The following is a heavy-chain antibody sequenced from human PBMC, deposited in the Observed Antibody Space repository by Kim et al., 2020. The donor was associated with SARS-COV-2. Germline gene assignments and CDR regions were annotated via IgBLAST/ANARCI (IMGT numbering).Heavy chain of an antibody. CDR3: ARDGDSARWGEYNGLDV. CDR1: GGTFSTYG. Sequence: KISCKASGGTFSTYGISWVRHAPGQGPEWLGGIIPISGTVNYVQKFQGRITILADESTNTVYMDLSSLRSEDTAVYYCARDGDSARWGEYNGLDVWGQGTTVTVSS. D-gene: IGHD3-16*01. J-gene: IGHJ6*02. CDR2: IIPISGTV. V-gene: IGHV1-69*01.